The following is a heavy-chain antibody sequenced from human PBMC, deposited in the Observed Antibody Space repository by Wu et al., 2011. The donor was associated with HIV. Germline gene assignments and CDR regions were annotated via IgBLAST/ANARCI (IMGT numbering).Heavy chain of an antibody. CDR1: GGTFSRYA. D-gene: IGHD2-15*01. V-gene: IGHV1-69*05. J-gene: IGHJ3*02. CDR3: ASQNPDLVVVVAATHAPDAFDI. Sequence: QIQLVQSGAEVKKPGSSVKVSCKASGGTFSRYAISWVRQAPGHGLEWMGEIIPLSGTAKYAQKFRGRVTITTDDSTSTGYMELTSLRSEDTAVYYCASQNPDLVVVVAATHAPDAFDIWAKGQWSPSLQ. CDR2: IIPLSGTA.